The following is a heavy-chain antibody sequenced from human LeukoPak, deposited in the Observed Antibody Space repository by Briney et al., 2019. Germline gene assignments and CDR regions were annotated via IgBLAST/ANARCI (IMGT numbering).Heavy chain of an antibody. V-gene: IGHV4-38-2*02. D-gene: IGHD3-9*01. Sequence: SETLSLTCTVFGYSISSGYYWGWIRQPPGKGLEWIGSIYHSGSTYYNPSLKSRVTISVDTSKNQFSLKVTSVTAADTAVYYCARRTTYFGWLPSESPSCFDYWGQGTLVTVSS. J-gene: IGHJ4*02. CDR1: GYSISSGYY. CDR3: ARRTTYFGWLPSESPSCFDY. CDR2: IYHSGST.